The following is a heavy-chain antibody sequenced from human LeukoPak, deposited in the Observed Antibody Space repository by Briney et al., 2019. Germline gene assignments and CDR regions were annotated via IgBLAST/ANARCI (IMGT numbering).Heavy chain of an antibody. CDR1: GYTFTSYA. J-gene: IGHJ6*02. CDR3: ARNQLRYYCPNNYHSDMDF. Sequence: ASVKVSCKASGYTFTSYAIAWVRQAPGQGLEWMGWISAYNGGTNYAQKLRGRVTVTTDTSTNTGYMELSSLRSDDTAVYFCARNQLRYYCPNNYHSDMDFWGQGTRDCVSS. V-gene: IGHV1-18*01. CDR2: ISAYNGGT. D-gene: IGHD1-26*01.